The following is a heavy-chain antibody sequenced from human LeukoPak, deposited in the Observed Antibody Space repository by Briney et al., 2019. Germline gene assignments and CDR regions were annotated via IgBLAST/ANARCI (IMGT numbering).Heavy chain of an antibody. V-gene: IGHV3-11*04. D-gene: IGHD3-10*01. J-gene: IGHJ4*02. CDR1: GFTFSDYC. CDR2: IISSGSTI. CDR3: AKDLHYGSADY. Sequence: GGSLRLSCAASGFTFSDYCMSWIRQAPGKGLEWVSYIISSGSTIYYADSVKGRFTISRDNAKNALYLQMNSLRAEDTAVYYCAKDLHYGSADYWGQGTLVTASS.